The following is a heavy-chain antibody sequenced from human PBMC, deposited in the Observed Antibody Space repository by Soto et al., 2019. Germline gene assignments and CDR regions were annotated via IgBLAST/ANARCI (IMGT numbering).Heavy chain of an antibody. D-gene: IGHD5-18*01. CDR3: ANRGGAYSYGYIPYYIET. V-gene: IGHV3-23*01. J-gene: IGHJ5*02. CDR1: GFALRTYA. CDR2: MSGSGSIT. Sequence: GASLRLSCEASGFALRTYALRWVRQAPWKGLEWVSLMSGSGSITYYADSVKGRFTISRDNSKNTVFLQMNSLRAEDTAVFYCANRGGAYSYGYIPYYIETWGQGGPVTV.